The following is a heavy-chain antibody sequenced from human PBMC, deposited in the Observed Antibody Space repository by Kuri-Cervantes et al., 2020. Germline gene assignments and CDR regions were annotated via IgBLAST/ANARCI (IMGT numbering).Heavy chain of an antibody. CDR3: AKELAAGGSGAFDV. V-gene: IGHV3-11*01. J-gene: IGHJ3*01. Sequence: GESLKISCAASGFTFSDYYMSWIRQAPGKGLEWVSYISSSGSTIYYADSVKGRFTISRDNSKNTLYLQMNSLRAEDTALYYCAKELAAGGSGAFDVWGQGTLVTVSS. D-gene: IGHD6-13*01. CDR2: ISSSGSTI. CDR1: GFTFSDYY.